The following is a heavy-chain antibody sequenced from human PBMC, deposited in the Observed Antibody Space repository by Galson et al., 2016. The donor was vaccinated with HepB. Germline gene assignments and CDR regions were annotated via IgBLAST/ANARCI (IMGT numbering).Heavy chain of an antibody. CDR3: AKSVLEYDILTGYYRRGADY. Sequence: SLSLSCAASGFTFSSYAMSWVRQAPGKGLEWVSSSGSGGPTYYADSVKGRFTISRDNYKHTLFLQMHSLRADDTAVYYCAKSVLEYDILTGYYRRGADYWGQGTLVTVSS. CDR2: SGSGGPT. J-gene: IGHJ4*02. CDR1: GFTFSSYA. V-gene: IGHV3-23*01. D-gene: IGHD3-9*01.